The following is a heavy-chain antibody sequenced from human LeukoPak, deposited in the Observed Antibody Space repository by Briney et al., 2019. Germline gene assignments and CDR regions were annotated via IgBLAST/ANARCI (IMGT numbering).Heavy chain of an antibody. CDR1: GFTFSSYS. Sequence: GGSLRLSCAASGFTFSSYSMNWVRQAPGKGLEWVSSISSSSSYIYYADSVKGRFTISRDNAKSSLYLQMNSLRGEDTAVYYCARMVRGVSYYFDYWGQGTLVTVSS. J-gene: IGHJ4*02. CDR2: ISSSSSYI. D-gene: IGHD3-10*01. CDR3: ARMVRGVSYYFDY. V-gene: IGHV3-21*01.